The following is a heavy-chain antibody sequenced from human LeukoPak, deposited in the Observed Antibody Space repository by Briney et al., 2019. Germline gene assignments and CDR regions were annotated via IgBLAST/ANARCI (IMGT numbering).Heavy chain of an antibody. CDR2: IIPIFGTA. J-gene: IGHJ4*02. Sequence: SVKVSCKASGGTFSSYAISWVRQAPGQGLEWMGGIIPIFGTASYAQKFQGRVTITADESTSTAYMELSSLRSEDTAVYYCARGLIPNYYGSGSYYNPFDYWGQGTLVTVSS. V-gene: IGHV1-69*01. CDR3: ARGLIPNYYGSGSYYNPFDY. CDR1: GGTFSSYA. D-gene: IGHD3-10*01.